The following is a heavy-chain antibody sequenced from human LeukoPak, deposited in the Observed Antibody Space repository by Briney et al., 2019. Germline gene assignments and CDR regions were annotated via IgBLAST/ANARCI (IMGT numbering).Heavy chain of an antibody. J-gene: IGHJ4*02. CDR3: AKSMVNRFDY. V-gene: IGHV3-48*01. CDR1: GFTFSSYS. Sequence: GGSLILSCAASGFTFSSYSMNWVRQAPGKGLEWVSYISSSSSTIYYADSVKGRFTISRDNSKNTLYLQMNSLRAEDTAVYYCAKSMVNRFDYWGQGTLVTVSS. CDR2: ISSSSSTI. D-gene: IGHD2-21*01.